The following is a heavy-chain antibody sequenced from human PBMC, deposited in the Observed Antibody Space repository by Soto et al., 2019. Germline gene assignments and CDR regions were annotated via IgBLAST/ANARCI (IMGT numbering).Heavy chain of an antibody. V-gene: IGHV3-7*03. CDR1: GFTFSSYW. CDR3: ARWYSSLDLYYYYYGMDV. CDR2: IKQDGSEK. J-gene: IGHJ6*02. D-gene: IGHD6-13*01. Sequence: PGGSLRLSCAASGFTFSSYWMSWVRQAPGKGLEWVANIKQDGSEKYYVDSVKGRFTISRDNAKNSLYLQMNSLRAEDTAVYYCARWYSSLDLYYYYYGMDVWGQGTTVTVSS.